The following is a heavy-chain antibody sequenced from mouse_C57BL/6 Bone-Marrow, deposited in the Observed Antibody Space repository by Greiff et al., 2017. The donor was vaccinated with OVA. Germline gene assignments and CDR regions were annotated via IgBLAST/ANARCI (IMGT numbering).Heavy chain of an antibody. Sequence: SGAELVRPGASVKLSCTASGFNIKDDYMHWVKQRPEQGLEWIGWIDPENGDTEYASKFQGKATITADTSSNTAYLQLSSLTSEDTAVYYCTFYSNSRDYWGQGTSVTVSS. CDR3: TFYSNSRDY. CDR1: GFNIKDDY. D-gene: IGHD2-5*01. CDR2: IDPENGDT. V-gene: IGHV14-4*01. J-gene: IGHJ4*01.